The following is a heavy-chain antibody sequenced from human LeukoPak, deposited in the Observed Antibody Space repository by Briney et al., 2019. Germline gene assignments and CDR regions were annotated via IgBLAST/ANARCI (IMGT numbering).Heavy chain of an antibody. CDR1: GFTFSSYA. CDR3: ASPYCSGGSCYEGYYFDY. D-gene: IGHD2-15*01. V-gene: IGHV3-30-3*01. J-gene: IGHJ4*02. CDR2: ISYDGSNK. Sequence: GGSLRLSCAASGFTFSSYAMHWVRQAPGKGLEWVAVISYDGSNKYYADSVKGRFTISRDNSKNTLYLQMNSLRAGDTAVYYCASPYCSGGSCYEGYYFDYWGQGTLVSVSS.